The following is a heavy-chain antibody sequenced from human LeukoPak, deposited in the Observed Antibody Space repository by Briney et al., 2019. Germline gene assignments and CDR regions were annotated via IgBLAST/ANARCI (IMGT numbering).Heavy chain of an antibody. D-gene: IGHD3-9*01. CDR2: VYSGGST. CDR1: GFTVSSNY. J-gene: IGHJ4*02. Sequence: PGGSLRRSCAASGFTVSSNYMSWLRQAPGKGLEWVSVVYSGGSTYYADSVKGRFTISGDNSKTTLYLQMNSLGAEDTAVYYCARDLGYYDILTGYWGQGTLVTVSS. V-gene: IGHV3-66*02. CDR3: ARDLGYYDILTGY.